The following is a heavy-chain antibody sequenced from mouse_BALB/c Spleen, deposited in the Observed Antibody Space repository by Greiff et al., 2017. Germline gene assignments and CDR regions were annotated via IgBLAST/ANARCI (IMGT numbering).Heavy chain of an antibody. CDR2: ISSGSSTI. J-gene: IGHJ4*01. Sequence: EVNVVESGGGLVQPGGSRKLSCAASGFTFSSFGIHWVRQAPEKGLEWVAYISSGSSTIYYADTVKGRFTISRDNPKNTLFLQMTSLRSEDTAMYYCAVTTVVPYAMDYWGQGTSVTVSS. D-gene: IGHD1-1*01. CDR1: GFTFSSFG. V-gene: IGHV5-17*02. CDR3: AVTTVVPYAMDY.